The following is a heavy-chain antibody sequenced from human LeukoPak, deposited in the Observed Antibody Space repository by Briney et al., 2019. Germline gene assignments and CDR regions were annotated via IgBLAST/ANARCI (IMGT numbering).Heavy chain of an antibody. CDR2: IYYSGST. CDR3: ARTYYFDSSGRLYFFDY. V-gene: IGHV4-31*03. Sequence: SETLSLTCTVSGDTISSGGYFWSWIRQPPGKGLEWIGYIYYSGSTYYNPSLKSRVTISVDTSKSQFSLKLTSVTAADTAVYYCARTYYFDSSGRLYFFDYWGQGTLVTVSS. J-gene: IGHJ4*02. CDR1: GDTISSGGYF. D-gene: IGHD3-22*01.